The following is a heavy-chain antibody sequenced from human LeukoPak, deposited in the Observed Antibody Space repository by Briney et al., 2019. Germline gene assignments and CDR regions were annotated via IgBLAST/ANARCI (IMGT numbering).Heavy chain of an antibody. V-gene: IGHV3-7*01. J-gene: IGHJ4*02. Sequence: PGGSLRLSCAASGFTFSSYSMSWVRQAPGKGLEWVADINQDGSEKYYVDSVKGRFTISRDNGKNSLYLQMNSLRAEDTAVYYCARDRGKWDYYDSSGYHFDTLGYWGQGTLVTVSS. CDR1: GFTFSSYS. D-gene: IGHD3-22*01. CDR3: ARDRGKWDYYDSSGYHFDTLGY. CDR2: INQDGSEK.